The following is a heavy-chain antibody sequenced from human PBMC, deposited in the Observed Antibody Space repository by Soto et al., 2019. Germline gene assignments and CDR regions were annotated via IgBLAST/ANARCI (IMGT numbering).Heavy chain of an antibody. CDR1: GFTLSNHI. CDR3: AKAGRGGDYPSSNDC. CDR2: SSCSGDNT. Sequence: GGSLRLSCEASGFTLSNHIMRWVRQAPGKGLEWVSSSSCSGDNTYYADSVKGRFTISRDNSKNMLYLQMNSLRVEDTALYYCAKAGRGGDYPSSNDCWGQGVVVTVSS. D-gene: IGHD4-17*01. J-gene: IGHJ4*02. V-gene: IGHV3-23*01.